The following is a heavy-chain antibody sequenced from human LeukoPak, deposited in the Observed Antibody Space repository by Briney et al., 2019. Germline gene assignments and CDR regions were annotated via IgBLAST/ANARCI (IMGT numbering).Heavy chain of an antibody. CDR3: ARASSKAGSQLWLLARVYYFDY. Sequence: ASVKVSCKASGYTFTSYYMHWVRQAPGQGLEWMGVINPSDGSTTFAQKFQGRVTMTRDTSTSPVYMELSSLRSEDTAVYYCARASSKAGSQLWLLARVYYFDYWGQGTLVTVSS. D-gene: IGHD5-18*01. CDR2: INPSDGST. V-gene: IGHV1-46*01. J-gene: IGHJ4*02. CDR1: GYTFTSYY.